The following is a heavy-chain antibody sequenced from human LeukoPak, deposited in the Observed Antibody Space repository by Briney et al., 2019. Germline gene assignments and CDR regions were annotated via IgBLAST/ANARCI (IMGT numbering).Heavy chain of an antibody. CDR2: ISWNSGSI. D-gene: IGHD3-22*01. Sequence: PGGSLRLSCAASGFTFDDYAMHWVRQAPGKGLEWVSGISWNSGSIGYADSMKGRFTISRDNAKNSLYLQMNSLRAEDTALYYCAKDSYYYDSSGYSFDYWGQGTLVTVSS. CDR1: GFTFDDYA. J-gene: IGHJ4*02. CDR3: AKDSYYYDSSGYSFDY. V-gene: IGHV3-9*01.